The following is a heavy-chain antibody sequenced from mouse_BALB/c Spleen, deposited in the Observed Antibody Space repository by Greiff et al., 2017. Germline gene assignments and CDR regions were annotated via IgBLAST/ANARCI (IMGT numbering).Heavy chain of an antibody. D-gene: IGHD2-12*01. J-gene: IGHJ4*01. CDR3: TRWSYDDAMDY. CDR1: GYTFTSYW. CDR2: IYPSDSYT. Sequence: QVQLQQPGAELVRPGASVKLSCKASGYTFTSYWINWVKQRPGQGLEWIGNIYPSDSYTNYNQKFKDKATLTVDKSSSTAYMQLSSPTSEDSAVYYCTRWSYDDAMDYWGQGTSVTVSS. V-gene: IGHV1-69*02.